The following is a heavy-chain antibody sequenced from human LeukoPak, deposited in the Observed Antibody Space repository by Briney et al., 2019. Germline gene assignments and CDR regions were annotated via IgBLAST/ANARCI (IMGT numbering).Heavy chain of an antibody. CDR1: GYTFTGYY. D-gene: IGHD6-13*01. CDR3: ARLSTLAAAARDY. Sequence: ASVKVSCKASGYTFTGYYMHWVRQAPGQGLEWMGWINPNSGGTNYAQKFQGRVTMTRDTSISTACMELSRLRSDDTAVYYSARLSTLAAAARDYWGQGTLVTVSS. V-gene: IGHV1-2*02. J-gene: IGHJ4*02. CDR2: INPNSGGT.